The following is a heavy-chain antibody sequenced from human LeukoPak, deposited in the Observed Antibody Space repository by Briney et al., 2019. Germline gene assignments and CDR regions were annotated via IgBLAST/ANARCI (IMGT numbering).Heavy chain of an antibody. CDR2: IYSGGST. V-gene: IGHV3-53*01. CDR3: ARGRIAARPYYYYGMDV. J-gene: IGHJ6*02. D-gene: IGHD6-6*01. Sequence: GGSLRLSCAASGFTVSSNYMSWVRQAPGKGLEWVSVIYSGGSTYYADSVKGQFTISRDNSKNTLYLQMNSLRAEDTAVYYCARGRIAARPYYYYGMDVWGQGTTVTVSS. CDR1: GFTVSSNY.